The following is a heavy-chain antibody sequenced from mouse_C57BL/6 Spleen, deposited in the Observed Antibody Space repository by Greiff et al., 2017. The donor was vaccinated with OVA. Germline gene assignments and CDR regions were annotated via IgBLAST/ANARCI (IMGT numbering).Heavy chain of an antibody. CDR2: IHPNSGST. V-gene: IGHV1-64*01. Sequence: QVQLQQPGAELVKPGASVKLSCKASGYTFTSYWMHWVKQRPGQGLEWIGMIHPNSGSTNYNEKFKSKATLTVDKSSSTAYMQLSSLTSEDSAVYYCARYTTVDYFDYWGKGTTLTVSS. CDR1: GYTFTSYW. D-gene: IGHD1-1*01. CDR3: ARYTTVDYFDY. J-gene: IGHJ2*01.